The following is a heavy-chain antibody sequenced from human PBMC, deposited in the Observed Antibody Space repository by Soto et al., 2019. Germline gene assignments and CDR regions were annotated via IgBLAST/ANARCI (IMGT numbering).Heavy chain of an antibody. CDR3: ARIAASGRGWDV. J-gene: IGHJ6*02. CDR2: IKQDGSEE. CDR1: GFTFSSYW. D-gene: IGHD6-13*01. V-gene: IGHV3-7*01. Sequence: EVQLVESGGGLVQPGGYLRLSCVDSGFTFSSYWMSWVRQARVKGLEWVGNIKQDGSEENYVDSVKGRFTISRDNAKNSMYLQMNSLRAEDTAVYYCARIAASGRGWDVWGQGTTVVVSS.